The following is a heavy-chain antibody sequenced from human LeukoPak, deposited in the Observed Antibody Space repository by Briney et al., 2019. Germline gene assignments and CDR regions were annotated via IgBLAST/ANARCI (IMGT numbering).Heavy chain of an antibody. D-gene: IGHD6-13*01. CDR3: ARGSYSLGGFDY. J-gene: IGHJ4*02. CDR1: GFTFSSYW. CDR2: ISSDGSDT. V-gene: IGHV3-74*01. Sequence: PGGSLRLSCAASGFTFSSYWMHWVRQAPGKGLVWVSRISSDGSDTNYADSVKGRFTISRDNAKNTLYLPMNSLRAEDTAVCYCARGSYSLGGFDYWGQGTLVTVSS.